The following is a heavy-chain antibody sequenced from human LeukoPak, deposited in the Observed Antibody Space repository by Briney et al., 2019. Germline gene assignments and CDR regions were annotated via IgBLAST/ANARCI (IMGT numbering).Heavy chain of an antibody. D-gene: IGHD1-14*01. CDR3: VKAEGAHFDY. V-gene: IGHV3-30*18. Sequence: PGGSLSLSCAASGFTFSSYGMHWVGQAQGKGLEWVAVISYDGSNKYYADSVKGRFTISRDNSKNTLDLQMNSLRAEDTAVYYCVKAEGAHFDYWGQGTLVTVSS. CDR2: ISYDGSNK. J-gene: IGHJ4*02. CDR1: GFTFSSYG.